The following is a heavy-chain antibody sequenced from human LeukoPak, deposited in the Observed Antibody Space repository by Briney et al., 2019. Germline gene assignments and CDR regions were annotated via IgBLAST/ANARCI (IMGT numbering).Heavy chain of an antibody. J-gene: IGHJ3*02. V-gene: IGHV3-74*01. CDR2: INSDGSST. D-gene: IGHD4-17*01. CDR1: GFTFSSYW. Sequence: GGSLRLSCAASGFTFSSYWMHWVRQAPGKGLVWVSRINSDGSSTSYADSVKGRFTISRDNAKNTLYLQMNSLRAEDTAVHYCARSSYGDYRCAFDIWGQGTMVTVSS. CDR3: ARSSYGDYRCAFDI.